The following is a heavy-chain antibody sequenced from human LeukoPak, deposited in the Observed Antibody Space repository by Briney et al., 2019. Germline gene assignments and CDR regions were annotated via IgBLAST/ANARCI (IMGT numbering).Heavy chain of an antibody. CDR1: GFTFSSYA. CDR3: AKLSGDSSGYYYGGYFDY. D-gene: IGHD3-22*01. J-gene: IGHJ4*02. V-gene: IGHV3-23*01. Sequence: GGSLRLSCAASGFTFSSYAMSWVRQAPGKGLEWVSAISGSGGSTYYADSVKGRFTISRDNSKNTLYLQMNSLRAEDTAVYYCAKLSGDSSGYYYGGYFDYWGQGTLVTVSS. CDR2: ISGSGGST.